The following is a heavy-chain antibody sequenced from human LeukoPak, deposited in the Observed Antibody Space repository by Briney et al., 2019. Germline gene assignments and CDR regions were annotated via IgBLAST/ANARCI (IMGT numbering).Heavy chain of an antibody. J-gene: IGHJ1*01. CDR1: GFTFSSYG. V-gene: IGHV3-30*18. CDR3: AKPHDSSSWYGYFQH. CDR2: ISYDGSNK. Sequence: GGSLRLSCAASGFTFSSYGMHWVRQAPGKGLEWVAVISYDGSNKYYADSVKGRFTISRDNSKNTLYLQMNSLRAEDTAVYYCAKPHDSSSWYGYFQHWGQGTLVTVSS. D-gene: IGHD6-13*01.